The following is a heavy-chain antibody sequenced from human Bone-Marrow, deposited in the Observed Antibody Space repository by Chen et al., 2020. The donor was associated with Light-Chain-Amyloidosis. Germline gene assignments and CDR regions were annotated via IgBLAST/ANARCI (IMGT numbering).Heavy chain of an antibody. V-gene: IGHV1-69*01. Sequence: SGXEVKKPGSSVXVXXXAXGGTXSSYAISWLRQAPGQGLEWMGGIIPIXXXXNYAQKFXXXXXXXXXXXXXXXXXXXXXXXXXXXXVYYCARDWGAGSGSYYPYWGQGTLVTVSS. CDR1: GGTXSSYA. CDR3: ARDWGAGSGSYYPY. J-gene: IGHJ4*02. CDR2: IIPIXXXX. D-gene: IGHD1-26*01.